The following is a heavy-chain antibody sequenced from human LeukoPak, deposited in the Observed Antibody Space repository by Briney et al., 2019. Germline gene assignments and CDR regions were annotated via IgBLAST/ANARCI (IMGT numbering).Heavy chain of an antibody. Sequence: ASVKVSCKASGYSFTSNYIHWVRQAPGQGLEWMGMIYPRDGSTSYAQKFQGRVTMTEDTSTDTAYMELSSLRSEDTAVYYCATVRVYGSGSYYPAYFDYWGQGTLVTVSS. D-gene: IGHD3-10*01. CDR1: GYSFTSNY. V-gene: IGHV1-46*01. CDR3: ATVRVYGSGSYYPAYFDY. J-gene: IGHJ4*02. CDR2: IYPRDGST.